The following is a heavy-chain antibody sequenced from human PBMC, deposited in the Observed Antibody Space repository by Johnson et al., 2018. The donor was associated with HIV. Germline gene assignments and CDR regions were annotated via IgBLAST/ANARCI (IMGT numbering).Heavy chain of an antibody. D-gene: IGHD4-17*01. J-gene: IGHJ3*02. V-gene: IGHV3-11*04. CDR1: RFTFSDYY. CDR3: ANLNDYGDYWGRYRFLEWSISDAFDI. CDR2: ISSSGGTI. Sequence: QVQLVESGVGVVQPGRSLRLSCAASRFTFSDYYMSWIRQTPGKGLEWVSYISSSGGTIYYAASVKGLFSISRDNAKNHLYLQMNSLRDEDTAVYYCANLNDYGDYWGRYRFLEWSISDAFDIWGQGTMVTVSS.